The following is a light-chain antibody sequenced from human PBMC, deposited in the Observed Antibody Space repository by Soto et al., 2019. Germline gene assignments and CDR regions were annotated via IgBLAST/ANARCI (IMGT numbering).Light chain of an antibody. V-gene: IGKV1-39*01. CDR3: QQSYSTPHT. J-gene: IGKJ4*01. CDR2: AAS. CDR1: QSISSY. Sequence: DIQMTQSPSSLSASVGDRVTITCRASQSISSYLNWYQQKPGKAPKLLIYAASSLQSGVPSRFSGSGSGTDFTLTISSLQPEDFVTYSDQQSYSTPHTFGGGTKVEIK.